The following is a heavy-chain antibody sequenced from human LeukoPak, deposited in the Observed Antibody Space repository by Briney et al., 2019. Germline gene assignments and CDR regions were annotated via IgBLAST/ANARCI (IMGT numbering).Heavy chain of an antibody. CDR2: IYYSGST. CDR1: GGSISSTGYY. D-gene: IGHD6-19*01. CDR3: ARHPVAVPRGANFDY. Sequence: PSETLSLTCTVSGGSISSTGYYWGWIRQPPGKGLEWIGSIYYSGSTYYNPSLKSRVTMSVHTSKNQFSLNLTSVTAADTAVYYCARHPVAVPRGANFDYWGQGTLVTVSS. J-gene: IGHJ4*02. V-gene: IGHV4-39*01.